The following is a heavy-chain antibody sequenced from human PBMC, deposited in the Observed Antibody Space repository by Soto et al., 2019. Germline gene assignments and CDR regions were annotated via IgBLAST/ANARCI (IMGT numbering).Heavy chain of an antibody. CDR1: VGSISSSGYY. CDR3: AGIYDILTGYYVRLDP. J-gene: IGHJ5*02. Sequence: SETLSLTCTASVGSISSSGYYWGWIRKPPGKGLEWIGSIYYSGSTYYNPSLKSRVTISVDTSKNQFSLKLSSVTAADTAVYYCAGIYDILTGYYVRLDPWGQGTLVTVSS. V-gene: IGHV4-39*01. CDR2: IYYSGST. D-gene: IGHD3-9*01.